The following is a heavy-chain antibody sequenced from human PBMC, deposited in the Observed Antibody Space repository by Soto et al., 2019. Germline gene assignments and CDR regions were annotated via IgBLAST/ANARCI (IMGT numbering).Heavy chain of an antibody. V-gene: IGHV1-69*01. D-gene: IGHD6-13*01. J-gene: IGHJ3*02. CDR3: ARGRIAAAGRKKGRAFDI. CDR1: GGTFSSYA. CDR2: IIPIFGTA. Sequence: QVQLVQSGAEVKKPGSSVKVSCKASGGTFSSYAISWVRQAPGQGLEWMGGIIPIFGTANYAQKFQGRVTITADESTSTAYMELSSLRSEDTAVYYCARGRIAAAGRKKGRAFDIWGQGTMVTVSS.